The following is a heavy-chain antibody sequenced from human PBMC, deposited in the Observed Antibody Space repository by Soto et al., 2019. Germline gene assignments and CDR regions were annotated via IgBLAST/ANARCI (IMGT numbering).Heavy chain of an antibody. Sequence: GGSLRLSCAASGFTFSSYAMSWVRQAPGKGLEWVSATSGSGGSTYYADSVKGRFTISRDNSKNTLYLQMNSLRAEDTAVYYCASPGSVVTTLNGAFDIWGQGTMVTVSS. CDR1: GFTFSSYA. V-gene: IGHV3-23*01. J-gene: IGHJ3*02. CDR3: ASPGSVVTTLNGAFDI. CDR2: TSGSGGST. D-gene: IGHD2-21*02.